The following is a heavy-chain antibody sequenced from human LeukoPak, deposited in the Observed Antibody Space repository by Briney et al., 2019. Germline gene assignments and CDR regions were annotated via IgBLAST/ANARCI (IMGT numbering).Heavy chain of an antibody. CDR2: INHSGST. V-gene: IGHV4-34*01. Sequence: SETLSLTCAVYGGSFSGYYWSWIRQPPGKGLEWIGEINHSGSTNYNPSLKSRVTISVYTSKNQFSLKLSSVTAADTAVYYCARGRGYSYSYFSVLVYYFDYWGQGTLVTVSS. J-gene: IGHJ4*02. D-gene: IGHD5-18*01. CDR1: GGSFSGYY. CDR3: ARGRGYSYSYFSVLVYYFDY.